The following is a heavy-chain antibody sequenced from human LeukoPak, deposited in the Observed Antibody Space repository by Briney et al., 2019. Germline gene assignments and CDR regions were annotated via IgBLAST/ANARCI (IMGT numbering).Heavy chain of an antibody. CDR3: ARGKTYYCDSSGYYGAGGFFDY. J-gene: IGHJ4*02. V-gene: IGHV4-61*02. D-gene: IGHD3-22*01. Sequence: PSETLSLTCTVSGASASSGNDYWSWIRQPAGKGLEWIGRIYTSGSTNYNPSLKSRVTISVDTSKNQFSLKLSSVTAADTAVYYCARGKTYYCDSSGYYGAGGFFDYWGQGTLVTVSS. CDR1: GASASSGNDY. CDR2: IYTSGST.